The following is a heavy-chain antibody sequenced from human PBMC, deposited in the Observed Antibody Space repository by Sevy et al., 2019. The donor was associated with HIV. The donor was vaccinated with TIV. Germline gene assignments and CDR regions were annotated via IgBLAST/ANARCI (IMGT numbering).Heavy chain of an antibody. J-gene: IGHJ4*02. V-gene: IGHV4-30-4*01. D-gene: IGHD3-22*01. CDR2: IYYSGRT. Sequence: SETLSLTCTVSGDSISSGDYYWSWIRQPPGKGLEWIGYIYYSGRTNYNPSLRSRVTISVDTSKNQFSLKLSSATAAGTGVYYCARAQYFYDRSGNYVLPRYYFDYWVQGALVTVSS. CDR3: ARAQYFYDRSGNYVLPRYYFDY. CDR1: GDSISSGDYY.